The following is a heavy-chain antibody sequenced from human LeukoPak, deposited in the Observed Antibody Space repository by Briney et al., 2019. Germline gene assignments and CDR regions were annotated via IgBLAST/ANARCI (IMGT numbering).Heavy chain of an antibody. D-gene: IGHD2-15*01. CDR2: ISSSSTYI. J-gene: IGHJ4*02. CDR1: GFXFRTYS. CDR3: ARKADYFDY. V-gene: IGHV3-21*04. Sequence: GGSLRLSCAASGFXFRTYSMNWVRQAPGKGLEWISSISSSSTYIYYADSVKGRFTISRDDAQNSLNLQMNSLRAEDTAVYYCARKADYFDYWGQGTLVTVSS.